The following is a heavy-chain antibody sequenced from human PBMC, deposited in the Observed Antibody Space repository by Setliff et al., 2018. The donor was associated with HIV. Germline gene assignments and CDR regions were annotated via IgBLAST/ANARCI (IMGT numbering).Heavy chain of an antibody. D-gene: IGHD2-2*01. J-gene: IGHJ3*02. CDR1: GGSISSGDHY. Sequence: SETLSLTCTVSGGSISSGDHYWSWIRQHPGKGLEWIRYIYYSGSTNYNPSLQSRVTISVDTPQNQISLKLSSVTAADTAVYYCTRVGDTVVVPGVPFGAFDIWGQGTKVTVSS. CDR3: TRVGDTVVVPGVPFGAFDI. CDR2: IYYSGST. V-gene: IGHV4-31*03.